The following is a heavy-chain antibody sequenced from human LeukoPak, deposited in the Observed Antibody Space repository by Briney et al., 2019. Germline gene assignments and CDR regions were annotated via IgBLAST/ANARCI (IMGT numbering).Heavy chain of an antibody. J-gene: IGHJ3*02. Sequence: PGGSLRLSCVASGFTFSSYYMAWVRQVPGKGLEWVANIKQDGSTKNYVDSVKGRFTISRDNAKNSLYLQMNSLRADDTAVYYCASSQGISYYGSGSDAFDIWGQGTMVTVSS. CDR1: GFTFSSYY. D-gene: IGHD3-10*01. CDR2: IKQDGSTK. CDR3: ASSQGISYYGSGSDAFDI. V-gene: IGHV3-7*03.